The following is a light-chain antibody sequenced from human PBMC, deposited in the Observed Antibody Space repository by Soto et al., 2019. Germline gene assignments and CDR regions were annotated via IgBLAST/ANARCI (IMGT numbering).Light chain of an antibody. CDR3: CSYTSSSVV. V-gene: IGLV2-14*01. CDR1: KNDIGVYDF. CDR2: EVV. Sequence: QSALTQPPSASGSPGQSVTISCTGTKNDIGVYDFVSWYQHHPGKAPRLIIYEVVQRPSGVSIRFSGSKSGNTASLTISGLQAEDEADYYCCSYTSSSVVFGGGTKLTVL. J-gene: IGLJ2*01.